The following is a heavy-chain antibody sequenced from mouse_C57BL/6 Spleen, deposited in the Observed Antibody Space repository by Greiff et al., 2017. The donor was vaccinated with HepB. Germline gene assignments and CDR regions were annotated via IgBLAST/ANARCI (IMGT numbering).Heavy chain of an antibody. V-gene: IGHV1-66*01. CDR3: AREGGLLRYYFDY. Sequence: VKLQESGPELVKPGASVKISCKASGYSFTSYYIHWVKQRPGQGLEWIGWIYPGSGNTKYNEKFKGKATLTADTSSSTAYMQLSSLTSEDSAVYYCAREGGLLRYYFDYWGQGTTLTVSS. CDR2: IYPGSGNT. CDR1: GYSFTSYY. D-gene: IGHD1-1*01. J-gene: IGHJ2*01.